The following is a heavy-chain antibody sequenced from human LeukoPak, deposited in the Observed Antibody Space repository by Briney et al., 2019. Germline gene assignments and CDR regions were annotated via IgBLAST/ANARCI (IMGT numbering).Heavy chain of an antibody. V-gene: IGHV4-39*01. CDR1: GGSISSNSYY. J-gene: IGHJ1*01. Sequence: SETLSLTCTVSGGSISSNSYYWGWIRQPPGKGLEWIGSIYYSGSTYYNPSLKSRVTASMDTSKNQFSLKLSSVTAADTAMYYCARSSEATVAPTKRYLENWGQGTLVTVSS. CDR3: ARSSEATVAPTKRYLEN. D-gene: IGHD5-12*01. CDR2: IYYSGST.